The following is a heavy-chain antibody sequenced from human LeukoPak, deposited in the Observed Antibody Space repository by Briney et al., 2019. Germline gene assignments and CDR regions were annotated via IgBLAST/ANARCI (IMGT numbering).Heavy chain of an antibody. V-gene: IGHV1-69*04. CDR3: ARDRYYDFWSGYHYYYGMDV. CDR1: GGTFSSYA. Sequence: PWASVEVSCKASGGTFSSYAISWVRQAPGQGLEWIGRIIPILGIANYAQKFQGRVTITADKSTSTAYMELSSLRSEDTAVYYCARDRYYDFWSGYHYYYGMDVWGQGTTVTVSS. CDR2: IIPILGIA. D-gene: IGHD3-3*01. J-gene: IGHJ6*02.